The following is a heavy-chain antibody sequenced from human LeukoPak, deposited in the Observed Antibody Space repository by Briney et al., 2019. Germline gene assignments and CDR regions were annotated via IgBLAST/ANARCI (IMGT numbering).Heavy chain of an antibody. CDR1: GFTFSDYC. J-gene: IGHJ4*02. D-gene: IGHD1-26*01. V-gene: IGHV3-21*01. CDR3: ARVRVGTTYFDY. Sequence: GGSLRLSCAASGFTFSDYCMNWVRQAPGKGLEWVSSISDTSTYIYYADSVKGRFTISRDNAKNSLYLQMNTLRAEDTAVYYCARVRVGTTYFDYWGQGTLVTVSS. CDR2: ISDTSTYI.